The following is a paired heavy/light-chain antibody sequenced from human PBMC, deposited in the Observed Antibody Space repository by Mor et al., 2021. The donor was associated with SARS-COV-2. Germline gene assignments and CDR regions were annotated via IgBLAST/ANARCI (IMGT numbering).Heavy chain of an antibody. CDR2: IYYSGST. Sequence: QVQLQESGPGLVKPSETLSLTCSVSGGSVRSGSYYWSWIRQSPGKGLEWIGYIYYSGSTNYNPSLKSRVTISVDTSKNHFSLRLSSVTAADTAVYYCARDSQGRIEVAGRYYYYYGMDVWGRGTTVTVSS. D-gene: IGHD6-19*01. V-gene: IGHV4-61*03. CDR1: GGSVRSGSYY. CDR3: ARDSQGRIEVAGRYYYYYGMDV. J-gene: IGHJ6*02.
Light chain of an antibody. CDR2: GAS. CDR3: QQYGSSPQLT. V-gene: IGKV3-20*01. CDR1: QSVSNIY. J-gene: IGKJ4*01. Sequence: EIVLTQSPGTLSLSPGERATLSCRASQSVSNIYLAWYQQKPGQAPRLLIYGASNRATGIPDRFSGSGSGTDFTLTISRLEPEDFAVYYCQQYGSSPQLTFGGGTKVEIK.